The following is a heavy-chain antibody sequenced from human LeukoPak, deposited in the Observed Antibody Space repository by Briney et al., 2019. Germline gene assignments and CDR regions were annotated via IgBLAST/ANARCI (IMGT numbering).Heavy chain of an antibody. CDR1: GFTVSSNY. CDR2: IYSGGST. CDR3: ARGYYYDSSGYSS. D-gene: IGHD3-22*01. V-gene: IGHV3-53*01. J-gene: IGHJ4*02. Sequence: GGSLRLSCAASGFTVSSNYMSWVRQAPGKGLEWVSVIYSGGSTYYADSVKGRFTISRDNSKNTLYLQMNSLRAEDTAVYYCARGYYYDSSGYSSWGQGTLVTVS.